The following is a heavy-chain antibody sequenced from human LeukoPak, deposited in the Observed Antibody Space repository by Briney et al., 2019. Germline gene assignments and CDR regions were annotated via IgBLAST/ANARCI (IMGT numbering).Heavy chain of an antibody. CDR2: IKSDGSRT. D-gene: IGHD2-15*01. V-gene: IGHV3-74*01. Sequence: GSLRLSCAASGFTFSNYWMHWVRQAPGKGLVWVSRIKSDGSRTDYADSVKGRFTISRDNAKNTLYLQMNSLRAEDTAVYYCARELPFDYWGQGTLVTVSS. CDR3: ARELPFDY. CDR1: GFTFSNYW. J-gene: IGHJ4*02.